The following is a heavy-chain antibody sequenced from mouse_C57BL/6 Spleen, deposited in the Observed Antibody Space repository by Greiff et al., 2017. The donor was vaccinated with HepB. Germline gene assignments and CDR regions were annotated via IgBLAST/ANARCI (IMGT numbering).Heavy chain of an antibody. V-gene: IGHV1-69*01. CDR3: ARHDLYFDY. CDR1: GYTFTSYW. D-gene: IGHD2-3*01. CDR2: IDPSDSYT. J-gene: IGHJ2*01. Sequence: QVQLKQPGAELVMPGASVKLSCKASGYTFTSYWMHWVKQRPGQGLEWIGEIDPSDSYTNYNQKFKGKSTLTVDKSSSTAYMQLSSLTSEDSAVYYCARHDLYFDYWGQGTTLTVSS.